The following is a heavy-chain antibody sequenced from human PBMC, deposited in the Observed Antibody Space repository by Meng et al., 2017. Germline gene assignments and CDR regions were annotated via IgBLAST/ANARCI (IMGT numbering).Heavy chain of an antibody. D-gene: IGHD5-24*01. CDR2: ITRSSSYI. CDR1: GFTFSSYS. Sequence: EVQLVESGGGLVKPVVSLRLSCAASGFTFSSYSMNWVRQAPGKGLEWVSSITRSSSYIYYADSVKGRFTISRDNAKNSVYLQINSLRAEDTAVYYCARDLSGYSYFDYWGQGTLVTVSS. V-gene: IGHV3-21*01. J-gene: IGHJ4*02. CDR3: ARDLSGYSYFDY.